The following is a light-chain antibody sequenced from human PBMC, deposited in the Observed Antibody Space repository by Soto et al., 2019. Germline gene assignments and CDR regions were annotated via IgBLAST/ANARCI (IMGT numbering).Light chain of an antibody. Sequence: EIVMPQSPATLSVSPGERVTRSCRASQSVRSNLAWYQQKPGQAPRLLIYGASTRATGLPARFSGSGSGTDFTLTISSLQSEDFAVYYCQQYNTWPPITFGQGTRLETK. CDR3: QQYNTWPPIT. CDR2: GAS. CDR1: QSVRSN. J-gene: IGKJ5*01. V-gene: IGKV3-15*01.